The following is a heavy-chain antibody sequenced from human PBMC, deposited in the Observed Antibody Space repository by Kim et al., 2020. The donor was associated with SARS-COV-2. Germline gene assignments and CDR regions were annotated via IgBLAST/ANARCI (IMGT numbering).Heavy chain of an antibody. CDR2: ISAYNGNT. J-gene: IGHJ4*02. V-gene: IGHV1-18*01. Sequence: ASVKVSCKASGYTFTSYGISWVRQAPGQGLEWMGWISAYNGNTNYAQKLQGRVTMTTDTSTSTAYMELRSLRSDDTAVYYCARVSPPKRLFGVVSTPDYWGQGTLVTVSS. D-gene: IGHD3-3*01. CDR3: ARVSPPKRLFGVVSTPDY. CDR1: GYTFTSYG.